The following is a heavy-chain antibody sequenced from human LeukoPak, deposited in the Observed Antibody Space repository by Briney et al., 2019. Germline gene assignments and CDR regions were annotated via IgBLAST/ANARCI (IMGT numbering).Heavy chain of an antibody. CDR3: ATYSSLNRREFQY. CDR1: GFTFSNYW. J-gene: IGHJ1*01. V-gene: IGHV3-7*01. D-gene: IGHD3-22*01. CDR2: IKTDGSEK. Sequence: GGSLRLSCEGSGFTFSNYWMGWVRQAPGKGLQWVANIKTDGSEKYCVDSVKGRFTISRDNAKNSLYLQMNSLRAEDTAVYYCATYSSLNRREFQYWGQGTLLTVSS.